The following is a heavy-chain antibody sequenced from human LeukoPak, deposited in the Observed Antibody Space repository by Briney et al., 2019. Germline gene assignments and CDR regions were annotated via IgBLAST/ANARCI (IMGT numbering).Heavy chain of an antibody. CDR3: AKALRSGSYLRSFDS. J-gene: IGHJ4*02. D-gene: IGHD1-26*01. CDR2: ITSTSSYT. V-gene: IGHV3-21*04. Sequence: GGSLRLSCAASGFTFNSYNMNWVRQAPGKGLEWVSSITSTSSYTFYADSVKGRFTISRDNAKNSLYLHLNSLRADDTAVYYCAKALRSGSYLRSFDSWGQGTPVTVSS. CDR1: GFTFNSYN.